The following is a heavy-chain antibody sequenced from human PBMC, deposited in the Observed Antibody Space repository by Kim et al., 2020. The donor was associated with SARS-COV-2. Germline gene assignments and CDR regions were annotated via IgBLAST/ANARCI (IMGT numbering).Heavy chain of an antibody. V-gene: IGHV3-33*01. CDR2: ICYDGSNK. J-gene: IGHJ6*02. Sequence: GGSLRLSCAASGFTFSSYGMHWVRQAPGKGLEWVAVICYDGSNKYYADSVKGRFTISRDNSKNTLYLQMNSLRAEDTAVYYCASWVAPGRYYYYGMDVWGQGTTVTVSS. CDR1: GFTFSSYG. D-gene: IGHD5-12*01. CDR3: ASWVAPGRYYYYGMDV.